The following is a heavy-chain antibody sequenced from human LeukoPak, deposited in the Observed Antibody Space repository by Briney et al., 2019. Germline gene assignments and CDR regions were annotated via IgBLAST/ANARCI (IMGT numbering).Heavy chain of an antibody. J-gene: IGHJ3*02. D-gene: IGHD1-26*01. CDR1: GFTFTNYW. CDR2: TKQDETEK. Sequence: GGSLILSCAASGFTFTNYWMSWVRQAPGKGLEWVANTKQDETEKHYADSVKGRFTISRDNAKNTLFLQMNTLRAEDTAVYYCAMGPKGGSWGAFDIWGQGTMVTVSS. V-gene: IGHV3-7*04. CDR3: AMGPKGGSWGAFDI.